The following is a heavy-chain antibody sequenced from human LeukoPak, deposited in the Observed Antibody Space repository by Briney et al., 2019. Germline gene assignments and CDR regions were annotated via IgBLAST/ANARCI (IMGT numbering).Heavy chain of an antibody. CDR1: GFPFSTYG. J-gene: IGHJ4*02. V-gene: IGHV3-48*04. Sequence: PGGSLRLSCAASGFPFSTYGMNWVRQAPGKGLEWVSYISSSGGTMYYADSVKGRFTISRDNAKNSLYLQMNSLRAEDTAVYYCARVAYCAGDCHHMDSWGQGTLVTVSS. CDR3: ARVAYCAGDCHHMDS. D-gene: IGHD2-21*02. CDR2: ISSSGGTM.